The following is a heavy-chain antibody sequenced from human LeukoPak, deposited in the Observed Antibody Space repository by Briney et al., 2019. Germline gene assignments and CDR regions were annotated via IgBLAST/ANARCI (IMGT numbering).Heavy chain of an antibody. CDR1: GFTFSSYS. V-gene: IGHV3-48*04. D-gene: IGHD6-19*01. CDR3: ARTADRGRAMRPRLAVAVFDY. Sequence: PGGSLRLSCAASGFTFSSYSMNWVRQAPGKGLEWVSYISSSSSTIYYADSVKGRFTISRDNAKNSLYLQMNSLRAEDTAVYYCARTADRGRAMRPRLAVAVFDYWGQGTLVTVSS. J-gene: IGHJ4*02. CDR2: ISSSSSTI.